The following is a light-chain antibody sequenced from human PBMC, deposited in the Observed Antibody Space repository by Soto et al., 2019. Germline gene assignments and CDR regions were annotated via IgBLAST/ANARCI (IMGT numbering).Light chain of an antibody. CDR3: QTYDKAPWT. CDR1: QYIHTH. J-gene: IGKJ1*01. Sequence: DIQMTQSPSSLSASVGDRVTITCRASQYIHTHLAWYQQKPVNSPKLLVYGASTLHSGVPSRFSASGSGTDFILTISSLQSEDVATYYCQTYDKAPWTFGPGTRV. V-gene: IGKV1-27*01. CDR2: GAS.